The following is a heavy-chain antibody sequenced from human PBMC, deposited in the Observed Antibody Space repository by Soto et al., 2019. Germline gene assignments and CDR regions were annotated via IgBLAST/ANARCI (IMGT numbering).Heavy chain of an antibody. CDR2: ISGSGGST. J-gene: IGHJ6*02. V-gene: IGHV3-23*01. CDR3: ANHYGSVPDYYYYGMDV. Sequence: PGGSLRLSCAASGFTFSSYAMSWVRQAPGKGLEWVSAISGSGGSTYYADSVKGRFTISRDNSKNTLYLQMNSLRAEDTAVYCCANHYGSVPDYYYYGMDVWGQGTTVTVSS. CDR1: GFTFSSYA. D-gene: IGHD3-10*01.